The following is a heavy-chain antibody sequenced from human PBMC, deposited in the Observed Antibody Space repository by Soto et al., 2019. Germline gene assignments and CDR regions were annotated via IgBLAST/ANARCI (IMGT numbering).Heavy chain of an antibody. D-gene: IGHD1-20*01. V-gene: IGHV3-21*02. CDR1: GFSFSSFT. CDR3: ARETGSYNWNDGLMDV. J-gene: IGHJ6*02. Sequence: EVQLVESGEGWAKLGGPLRLSCAASGFSFSSFTITGFGQVPGKGLEWVSSIVTSSTYIYYADSGTGRFTISRDNAKKSVYLQMHSLRAEDTAVYYCARETGSYNWNDGLMDVWGQGTTVTVSS. CDR2: IVTSSTYI.